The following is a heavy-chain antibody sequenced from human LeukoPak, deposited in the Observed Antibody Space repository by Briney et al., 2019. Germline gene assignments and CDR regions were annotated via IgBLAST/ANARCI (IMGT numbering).Heavy chain of an antibody. D-gene: IGHD3-3*01. CDR2: ISSSSSYI. Sequence: GGSLRLSCAASGFTFSSYRMTWVRQAPGKGLEWVSSISSSSSYIYYADSVKGRFTISRDNAKNSLYLQMNSLRAEDTAVYYCARDRRFLEWGDYYYGMDVWGQGTTVTVSS. CDR1: GFTFSSYR. V-gene: IGHV3-21*01. CDR3: ARDRRFLEWGDYYYGMDV. J-gene: IGHJ6*02.